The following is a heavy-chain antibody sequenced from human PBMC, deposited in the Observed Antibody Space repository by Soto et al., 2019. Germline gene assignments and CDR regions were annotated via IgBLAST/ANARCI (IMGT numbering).Heavy chain of an antibody. D-gene: IGHD7-27*01. CDR2: ISSSSSTI. J-gene: IGHJ6*02. CDR1: GFTFSSYS. CDR3: ARDRDWGRYYYYGMDV. V-gene: IGHV3-48*02. Sequence: EVQLVESGGGLVQPGGSLRLSCAASGFTFSSYSMNWVRQAPGKGLEWVSYISSSSSTIYYADSVKGRFTISRDNAKNSLYRQMNSLRDEDTAVYYCARDRDWGRYYYYGMDVWGQGTTVTVSS.